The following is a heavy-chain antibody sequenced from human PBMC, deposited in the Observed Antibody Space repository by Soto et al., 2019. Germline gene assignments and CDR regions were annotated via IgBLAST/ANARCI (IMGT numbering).Heavy chain of an antibody. J-gene: IGHJ5*02. V-gene: IGHV3-30-3*01. Sequence: QVQLVESGGDVVQPGRSLRLSCTASGFTFSTYTMHCVRQSPGKGLEWLAFISDDGDNRYYAESVRGRFTISRDNSKNTLYLQMDSLRPEDTAVYYCARDGPIAAAGNNWFDPWGQGTLVTVSS. CDR3: ARDGPIAAAGNNWFDP. D-gene: IGHD6-13*01. CDR1: GFTFSTYT. CDR2: ISDDGDNR.